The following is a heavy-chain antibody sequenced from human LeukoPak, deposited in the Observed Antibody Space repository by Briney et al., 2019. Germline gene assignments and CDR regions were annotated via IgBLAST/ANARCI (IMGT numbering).Heavy chain of an antibody. CDR1: GGSISSSSYY. CDR3: ARHAGHYYGSGSYYKSVVFDY. J-gene: IGHJ4*02. D-gene: IGHD3-10*01. V-gene: IGHV4-39*01. CDR2: IYYSGST. Sequence: SETLSLTCTVSGGSISSSSYYWGWIRQPPGKGLEWIGSIYYSGSTYYNPSLKSRVTISVDTSKNQFSLKLSSVTAADTAVYYCARHAGHYYGSGSYYKSVVFDYWGQGTLVTVSS.